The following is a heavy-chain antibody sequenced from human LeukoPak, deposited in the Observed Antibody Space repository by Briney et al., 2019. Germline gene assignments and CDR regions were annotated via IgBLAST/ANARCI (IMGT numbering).Heavy chain of an antibody. D-gene: IGHD5-18*01. CDR1: GGSISSYY. CDR3: ARVVDTATAFDY. CDR2: IYYSGST. V-gene: IGHV4-59*01. J-gene: IGHJ4*02. Sequence: SETLSLTCTVSGGSISSYYWSWIRQPPGKGLEWIGYIYYSGSTNYNPSLKSRVTISVDTSKNQFSLKLSSVTAADTAVYYCARVVDTATAFDYWGQGTLVTVSS.